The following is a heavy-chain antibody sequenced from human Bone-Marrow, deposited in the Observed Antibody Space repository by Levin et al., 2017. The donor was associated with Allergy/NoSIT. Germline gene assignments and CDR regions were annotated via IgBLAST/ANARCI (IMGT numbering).Heavy chain of an antibody. V-gene: IGHV5-51*01. J-gene: IGHJ4*02. Sequence: KAGGSLRLSCKASGYNFDIYWIGWVRQMPGKGLEWMGITYPRDSDTRYSPSFEGQVTISADNSITTAYLQWNSLKASDTATYYCARHHRSGSAWQGIDYWGQGTQVTVSS. CDR3: ARHHRSGSAWQGIDY. CDR2: TYPRDSDT. CDR1: GYNFDIYW. D-gene: IGHD3-10*01.